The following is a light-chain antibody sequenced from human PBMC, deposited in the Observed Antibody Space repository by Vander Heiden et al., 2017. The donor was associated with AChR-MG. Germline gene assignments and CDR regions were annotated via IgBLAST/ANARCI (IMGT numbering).Light chain of an antibody. Sequence: QSVLTQPPSVSEAPRQRVTISCSGSSSNIGNNAVNWYQQLPGKAPKLLIYDDDLLPSGVSDRFSGSKSGTSASLAITGLQSEDEAEYYCAAWDDSLNGCVFGGGTKLTVL. CDR3: AAWDDSLNGCV. CDR1: SSNIGNNA. J-gene: IGLJ3*02. CDR2: DDD. V-gene: IGLV1-36*01.